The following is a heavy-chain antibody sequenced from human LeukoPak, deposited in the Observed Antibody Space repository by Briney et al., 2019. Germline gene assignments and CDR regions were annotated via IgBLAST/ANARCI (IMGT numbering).Heavy chain of an antibody. CDR3: ARAVPRYDFWSGYYKWREPQRHYMDV. Sequence: ASVKVSCKASGYTFTSYGISWVRQAPRQRLEWIGGIIAYNGNTNNTQKLQGRVTMTTDKSTSTAYMELRSMRSDDTAAYCCARAVPRYDFWSGYYKWREPQRHYMDVWGKGTTVTVSS. D-gene: IGHD3-3*01. J-gene: IGHJ6*03. CDR2: IIAYNGNT. V-gene: IGHV1-18*01. CDR1: GYTFTSYG.